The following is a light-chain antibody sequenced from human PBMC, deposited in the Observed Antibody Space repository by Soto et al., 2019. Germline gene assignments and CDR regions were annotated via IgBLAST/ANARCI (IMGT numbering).Light chain of an antibody. CDR1: KLAEKY. V-gene: IGLV3-1*01. CDR2: QDF. J-gene: IGLJ3*02. CDR3: QVWYSRTAV. Sequence: SYELTQPPSVSVSPGQTVSITCSGDKLAEKYTYWYQQKPGQSPVVVIYQDFKRPSGIPERFSGSNSGTAATLTISGTQTMDEADYYCQVWYSRTAVFGGGTKRTVL.